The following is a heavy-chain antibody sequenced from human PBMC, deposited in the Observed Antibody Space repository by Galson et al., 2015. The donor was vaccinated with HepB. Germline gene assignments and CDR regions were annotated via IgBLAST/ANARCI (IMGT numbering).Heavy chain of an antibody. CDR2: ISGSGGST. J-gene: IGHJ6*02. D-gene: IGHD2-8*02. CDR1: GFTFSSYA. V-gene: IGHV3-23*01. CDR3: AKGLVVYDDYYYYGMDV. Sequence: LRLSCAASGFTFSSYAMSWVRQAPGKGLEWVSAISGSGGSTYYADSVKGRFTISRDNSKNTLYLQMNSLRAEDTAVYYCAKGLVVYDDYYYYGMDVWGQGTTVTVSS.